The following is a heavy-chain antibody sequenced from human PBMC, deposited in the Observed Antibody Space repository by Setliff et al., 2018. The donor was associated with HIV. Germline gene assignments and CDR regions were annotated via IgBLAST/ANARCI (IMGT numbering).Heavy chain of an antibody. CDR3: VRDSINYDKAFDI. CDR2: IKEDGGEK. J-gene: IGHJ3*02. D-gene: IGHD3-16*01. V-gene: IGHV3-7*03. Sequence: HPGGSLRLSCAASTFTFRTYWMSWVRQAPGKGLEWVANIKEDGGEKWYVDSVKGRFTISRDNVRNSLYLQMNSLRAEDTAVYYCVRDSINYDKAFDIWGQGTMVTVSS. CDR1: TFTFRTYW.